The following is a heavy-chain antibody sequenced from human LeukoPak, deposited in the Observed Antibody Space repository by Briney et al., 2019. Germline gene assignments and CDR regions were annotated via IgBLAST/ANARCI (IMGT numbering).Heavy chain of an antibody. CDR2: IYPGDSDT. CDR1: VYIFTSYW. J-gene: IGHJ4*02. V-gene: IGHV5-51*01. CDR3: ARHRPGQWLSYYFDY. Sequence: GESLKICCKGSVYIFTSYWIGWGREMRGKGLEWMGIIYPGDSDTRYSPSFQGQVTISADKSISTAYLQWSSLTASDTAMYYCARHRPGQWLSYYFDYWGQGTLVTVSS. D-gene: IGHD6-19*01.